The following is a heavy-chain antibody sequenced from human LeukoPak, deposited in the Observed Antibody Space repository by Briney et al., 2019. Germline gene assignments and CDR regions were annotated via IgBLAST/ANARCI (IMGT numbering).Heavy chain of an antibody. Sequence: GGSLRLSCAASGFTFSSYWMSWVRQAPGKGLEWVANIKEDGSEKYYADSVKGRFTMSRDNAKKSLYLQMNSLRAEDTAVYYCARPTEYGMDVWGQGTMVTVS. CDR3: ARPTEYGMDV. CDR2: IKEDGSEK. V-gene: IGHV3-7*03. J-gene: IGHJ6*02. D-gene: IGHD6-6*01. CDR1: GFTFSSYW.